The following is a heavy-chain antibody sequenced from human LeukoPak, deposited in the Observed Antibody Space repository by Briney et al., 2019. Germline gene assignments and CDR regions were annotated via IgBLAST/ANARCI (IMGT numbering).Heavy chain of an antibody. D-gene: IGHD5-18*01. CDR3: ARGSGYSYGYPFDY. V-gene: IGHV4-39*07. J-gene: IGHJ4*02. Sequence: SETLSLTCTASSGSISSSSYYWGWIRQPPGKGLEWIGRIYTSGSTNYNPSLKSRVTMSVDTSKNQFSLKLTSVSAADTAVYYCARGSGYSYGYPFDYWGQGTLVTVSS. CDR1: SGSISSSSYY. CDR2: IYTSGST.